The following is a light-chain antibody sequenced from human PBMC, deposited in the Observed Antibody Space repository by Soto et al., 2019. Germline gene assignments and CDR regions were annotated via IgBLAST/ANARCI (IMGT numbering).Light chain of an antibody. CDR1: QSISTS. Sequence: IQLTQSPSTLSASVGDRVTVTWRASQSISTSLAWYKQTPGKAPKLLSYKASSLESGVPSRFRGSGSGTEFTLTISSLKPDDFETYYCQQYNTYSRTFGQGTKVDIK. V-gene: IGKV1-5*03. CDR3: QQYNTYSRT. CDR2: KAS. J-gene: IGKJ1*01.